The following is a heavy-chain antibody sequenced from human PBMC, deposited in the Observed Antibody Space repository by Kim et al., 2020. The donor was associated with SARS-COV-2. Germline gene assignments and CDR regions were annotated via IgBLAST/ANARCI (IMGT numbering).Heavy chain of an antibody. CDR1: GFRFTDHA. D-gene: IGHD3-9*01. CDR2: ISGGGGST. Sequence: GGSLRLSCATSGFRFTDHAMSWVRQAQGRGLEWVATISGGGGSTFYADSVEGRFTISRDESENTLLLQMNSLRVEDTAVYYCAKDQRDYDVLTAYLYF. J-gene: IGHJ2*01. V-gene: IGHV3-23*01. CDR3: AKDQRDYDVLTAYLYF.